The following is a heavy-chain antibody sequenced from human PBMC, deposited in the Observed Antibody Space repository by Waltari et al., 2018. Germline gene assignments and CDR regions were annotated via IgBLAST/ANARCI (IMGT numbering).Heavy chain of an antibody. CDR3: AREYLEGITMMDEAFDI. Sequence: QVQLVQSGDEVRKPGSSVKVSCKASGGTFRSYAISWVRRAPGQGLEWMGGIIPIFGTANYAQKFQGRVTITADESTSTAYMELSSLRSEDTAVYYCAREYLEGITMMDEAFDIWGQGTMVTVSS. J-gene: IGHJ3*02. CDR1: GGTFRSYA. D-gene: IGHD3-22*01. V-gene: IGHV1-69*01. CDR2: IIPIFGTA.